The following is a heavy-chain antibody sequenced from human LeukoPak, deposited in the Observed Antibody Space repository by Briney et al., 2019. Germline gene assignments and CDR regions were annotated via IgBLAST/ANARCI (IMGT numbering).Heavy chain of an antibody. CDR2: INHSGST. Sequence: SETLSLTCAVYGGSFSGFYWSWIRQPPGKGLEWIGEINHSGSTKYNPSLKSRLTISVDTSKNHFSLTLSSVTAADTAVYYCARSDGYGLVGIWGQGTMVTVSS. J-gene: IGHJ3*02. CDR3: ARSDGYGLVGI. V-gene: IGHV4-34*01. CDR1: GGSFSGFY. D-gene: IGHD3-10*01.